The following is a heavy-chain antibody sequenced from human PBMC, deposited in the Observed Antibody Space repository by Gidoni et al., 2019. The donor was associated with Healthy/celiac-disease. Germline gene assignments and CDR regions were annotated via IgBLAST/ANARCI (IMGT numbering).Heavy chain of an antibody. D-gene: IGHD2-15*01. J-gene: IGHJ6*02. CDR3: ARDKKVVVVAASRYYYYGMDV. V-gene: IGHV1-69*01. CDR2: IIPIFGTA. Sequence: QVQLVQSGAAVKKPGSSVKVSCKASGGTFSSYAITWLRQAPGQGLEWMGGIIPIFGTANYAQKFQGRVTITADESTSTAYMELSSLRSEDTAVYYCARDKKVVVVAASRYYYYGMDVWGQGTTVTVSS. CDR1: GGTFSSYA.